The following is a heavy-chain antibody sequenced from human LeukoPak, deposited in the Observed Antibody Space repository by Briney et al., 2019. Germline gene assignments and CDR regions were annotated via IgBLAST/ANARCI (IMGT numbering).Heavy chain of an antibody. CDR2: IKQDGTEK. CDR3: AREGSGSSLDY. CDR1: GFSFTTYW. V-gene: IGHV3-7*01. D-gene: IGHD1-26*01. Sequence: GGSLRLSCGASGFSFTTYWMGWVRQAPGKGLEWVANIKQDGTEKYYVDSVKGRFTISRDNAKNSLYLQMNSLRAEDTAVYYCAREGSGSSLDYWGQGTLVTVSS. J-gene: IGHJ4*02.